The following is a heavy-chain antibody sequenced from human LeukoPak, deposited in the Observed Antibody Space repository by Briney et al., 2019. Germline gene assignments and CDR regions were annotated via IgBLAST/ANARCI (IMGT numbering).Heavy chain of an antibody. V-gene: IGHV3-30*02. D-gene: IGHD5-12*01. J-gene: IGHJ4*02. Sequence: PGGSLRLSCAASGFTFSSYGMHWVRQAPGKGLEWGAFIRYDGSNKYYADSVKGRFTISRGNSKNTLYLQMNSLRAEDTAVYYCAKALGYSGYDIPFDYWGQGTLVTVSS. CDR1: GFTFSSYG. CDR3: AKALGYSGYDIPFDY. CDR2: IRYDGSNK.